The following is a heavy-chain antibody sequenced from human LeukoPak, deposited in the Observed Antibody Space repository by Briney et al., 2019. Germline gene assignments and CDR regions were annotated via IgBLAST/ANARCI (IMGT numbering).Heavy chain of an antibody. V-gene: IGHV1-69*13. D-gene: IGHD3-3*01. Sequence: GASVKVSCKASGGTFSSYAISWVRQAPGQGLEWMGGIIPIFGTANYAQKFQGRVTITADESTSTAYMELSSLRSEDTAVYYRARGGITIFGVVIKSCNWFDPWGQGTLVTVSS. CDR3: ARGGITIFGVVIKSCNWFDP. CDR1: GGTFSSYA. J-gene: IGHJ5*02. CDR2: IIPIFGTA.